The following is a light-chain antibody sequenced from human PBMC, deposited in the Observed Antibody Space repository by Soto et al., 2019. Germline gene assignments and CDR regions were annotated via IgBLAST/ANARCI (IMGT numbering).Light chain of an antibody. Sequence: QSVLTQPASVSGSPGQSITISCTGTSSDVGGYNYVSWYQQHPGKAPKLMIYEVSNRPSGVSNRFSGSKSGNTASLTISGLQAEDEADYYCSSYTSTSTLVFGTGTEVTV. V-gene: IGLV2-14*01. J-gene: IGLJ1*01. CDR1: SSDVGGYNY. CDR3: SSYTSTSTLV. CDR2: EVS.